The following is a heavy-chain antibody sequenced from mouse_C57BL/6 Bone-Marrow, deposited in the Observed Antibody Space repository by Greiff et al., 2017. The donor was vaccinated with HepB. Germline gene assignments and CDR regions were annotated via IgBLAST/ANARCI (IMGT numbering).Heavy chain of an antibody. CDR3: ARYCWEEHY. CDR2: INPYNGGT. J-gene: IGHJ2*01. Sequence: VHVKQSGPVLVKPGASVKMSCKASGYTFTDYYMNWVKQSHGKSLEWIGVINPYNGGTSYNQKFKGKSTLTVDKSSSTAYMELNSLTSEDSAVYYCARYCWEEHYWGQGTTLTVSS. CDR1: GYTFTDYY. D-gene: IGHD4-1*01. V-gene: IGHV1-19*01.